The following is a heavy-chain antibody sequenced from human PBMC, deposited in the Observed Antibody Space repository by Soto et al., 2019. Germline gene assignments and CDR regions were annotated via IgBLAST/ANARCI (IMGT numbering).Heavy chain of an antibody. D-gene: IGHD3-3*01. CDR2: INAGNGNT. CDR1: GYTFTSYA. J-gene: IGHJ4*02. Sequence: ASVKVSCKASGYTFTSYAMHWVRQAPGQRLEWMGWINAGNGNTKYSQKFQGRVTITRDTSASTAYMELSSLRSEDTAVYYRAITIFGVVPEYYFDYWGQGTLVTVSS. V-gene: IGHV1-3*01. CDR3: AITIFGVVPEYYFDY.